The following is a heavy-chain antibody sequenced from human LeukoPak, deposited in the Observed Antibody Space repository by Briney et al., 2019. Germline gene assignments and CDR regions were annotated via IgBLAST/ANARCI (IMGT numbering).Heavy chain of an antibody. J-gene: IGHJ6*02. D-gene: IGHD3-10*01. Sequence: PGGSLRLSCATSGFSLSTYAMHWVRQAPGNGLEWVALISYDGGDKYYADSVKGRVTISRDNSKNTLYLQISSLRPEDTAVYYCARALGYYGSGSYFYGMDVWAKGPRSPSP. V-gene: IGHV3-30*04. CDR3: ARALGYYGSGSYFYGMDV. CDR2: ISYDGGDK. CDR1: GFSLSTYA.